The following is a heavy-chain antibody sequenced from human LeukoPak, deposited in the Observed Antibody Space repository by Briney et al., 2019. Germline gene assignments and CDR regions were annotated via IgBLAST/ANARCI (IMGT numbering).Heavy chain of an antibody. CDR1: GYTFTGYY. Sequence: ASVKVSCKTSGYTFTGYYMHWVRQAPGQGLEWMGWINPNSGGTNYAQRFQGRVTMTRDTSMSTAYMELSRLRSDDSAVYYCARCILATCRYLPSFDFWGQGTLVTVSS. V-gene: IGHV1-2*02. D-gene: IGHD3-3*02. CDR2: INPNSGGT. J-gene: IGHJ4*02. CDR3: ARCILATCRYLPSFDF.